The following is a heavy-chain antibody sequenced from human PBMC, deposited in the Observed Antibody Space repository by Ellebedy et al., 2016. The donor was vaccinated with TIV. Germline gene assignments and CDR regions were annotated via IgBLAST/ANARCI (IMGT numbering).Heavy chain of an antibody. CDR2: INPHSGVT. D-gene: IGHD3-3*01. V-gene: IGHV1-2*02. Sequence: AASVKVSCKASGYTFTDYYIHWVRQAPGQGLEWMGWINPHSGVTHFAPRFQGRVTLTRDTSTSTAYMELSSLRSDDTAVYYCAREPLPSNTQEWTQGFDSWGQGTLVTVSS. CDR3: AREPLPSNTQEWTQGFDS. J-gene: IGHJ4*02. CDR1: GYTFTDYY.